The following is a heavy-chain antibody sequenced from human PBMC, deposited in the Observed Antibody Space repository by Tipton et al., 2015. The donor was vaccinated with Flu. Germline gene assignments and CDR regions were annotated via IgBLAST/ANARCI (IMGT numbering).Heavy chain of an antibody. CDR2: TYYRSRWTT. Sequence: TLSLTCAISGDSVSRSDVAWNWIRQSPSRGLEWLGRTYYRSRWTTDYSLSVKSRIIINLDTSNNQLSLQLSSVTPEDTGVYYCARGRYTSFDYWGQGSLVTVSS. J-gene: IGHJ4*02. V-gene: IGHV6-1*01. D-gene: IGHD1-14*01. CDR3: ARGRYTSFDY. CDR1: GDSVSRSDVA.